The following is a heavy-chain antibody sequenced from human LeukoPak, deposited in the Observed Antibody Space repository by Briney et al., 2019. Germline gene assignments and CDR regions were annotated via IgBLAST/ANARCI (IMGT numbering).Heavy chain of an antibody. CDR2: INTNSGGT. V-gene: IGHV1-2*06. CDR1: GYTFTGYY. CDR3: ARVYYDFWSVERGDYYYYMDV. Sequence: GASVKDSCKASGYTFTGYYMHWVRQAPGQGLEWMGQINTNSGGTKYAQKLQGRVTITTDTSTSKDYMELRSMRSAGTAVYLCARVYYDFWSVERGDYYYYMDVWGKGTTVTVSS. J-gene: IGHJ6*03. D-gene: IGHD3-3*01.